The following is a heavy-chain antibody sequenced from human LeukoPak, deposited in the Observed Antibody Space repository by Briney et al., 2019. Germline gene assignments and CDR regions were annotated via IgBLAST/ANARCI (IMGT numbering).Heavy chain of an antibody. CDR3: ARGGLRVMVYRLYYMDV. V-gene: IGHV1-2*02. CDR2: INPNSGDT. Sequence: ASLKVSCKTSGYTFTDYYMHWVRQAPGQGLEWMGWINPNSGDTKYAQKFQGRVTMTRDTSISTAYMELTRLRSDDTAVYYCARGGLRVMVYRLYYMDVWGKGTTVTVSS. CDR1: GYTFTDYY. J-gene: IGHJ6*03. D-gene: IGHD2-8*01.